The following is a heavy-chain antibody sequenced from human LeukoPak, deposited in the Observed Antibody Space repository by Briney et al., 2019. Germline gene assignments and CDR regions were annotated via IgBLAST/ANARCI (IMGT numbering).Heavy chain of an antibody. CDR2: IYNGGNT. Sequence: SETLSLTCTVSGVSINTYYSSWIRQAPGKGLEFIGFIYNGGNTNYNPSLKSRATISVDTSNNQFSLRLTSVTAADTAMYYCAASPWELDFWGQGTLVTVSS. CDR1: GVSINTYY. CDR3: AASPWELDF. D-gene: IGHD1-26*01. J-gene: IGHJ4*02. V-gene: IGHV4-4*09.